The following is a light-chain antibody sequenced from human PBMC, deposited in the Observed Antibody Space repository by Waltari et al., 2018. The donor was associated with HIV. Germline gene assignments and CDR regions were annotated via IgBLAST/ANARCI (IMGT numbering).Light chain of an antibody. V-gene: IGLV6-57*01. J-gene: IGLJ3*02. Sequence: NFMLTQPHSVSESPWKTVTISCTRSSGSSANNYVQWYQQRAGSSPTTVIYEDNYRPSGVPDRFSGSTDTSSNSASLTISGLKTEDEADYYCQSYDSNNAVFGGGTKLTVL. CDR2: EDN. CDR1: SGSSANNY. CDR3: QSYDSNNAV.